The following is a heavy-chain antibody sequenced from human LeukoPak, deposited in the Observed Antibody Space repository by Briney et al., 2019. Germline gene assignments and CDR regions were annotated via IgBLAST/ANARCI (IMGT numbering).Heavy chain of an antibody. V-gene: IGHV1-69*13. CDR3: ARGAPYSGYDHDAFDI. J-gene: IGHJ3*02. Sequence: SVKVSCKASGGTFSSYAISWVRQAPGQGLEWMGGIIPIFGTANYAQKFQGRVTITADESTSTAYMELSSLRSEDTAVYYCARGAPYSGYDHDAFDIWGQGTMVTVSS. CDR1: GGTFSSYA. D-gene: IGHD5-12*01. CDR2: IIPIFGTA.